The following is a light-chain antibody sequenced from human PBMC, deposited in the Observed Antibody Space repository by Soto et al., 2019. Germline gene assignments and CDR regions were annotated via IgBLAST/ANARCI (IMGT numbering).Light chain of an antibody. CDR3: LLSYTGARAAV. Sequence: QAVVTQEPSLTVSPGGTVTLTCGSSTGEVTSAHYPYWFQQKPRQAPRALIYDTSNKQSWTPVRFSGSLLGGKAALTLSGAQPEDEADYYCLLSYTGARAAVFGGGTKHTVL. V-gene: IGLV7-46*01. J-gene: IGLJ2*01. CDR2: DTS. CDR1: TGEVTSAHY.